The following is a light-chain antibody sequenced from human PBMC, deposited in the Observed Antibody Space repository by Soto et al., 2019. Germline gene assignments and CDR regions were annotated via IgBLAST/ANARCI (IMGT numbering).Light chain of an antibody. CDR2: DVS. CDR1: QSISRS. Sequence: DIQMTQSPSTLSASVGDRVTIDCRASQSISRSLAWYQQKPGKAPNLLIYDVSSLESGVPSRFSGSGSGTEFTLTISSLQPDDFATYSCQHYNGFPWTFGQGTKVEIK. J-gene: IGKJ1*01. CDR3: QHYNGFPWT. V-gene: IGKV1-5*01.